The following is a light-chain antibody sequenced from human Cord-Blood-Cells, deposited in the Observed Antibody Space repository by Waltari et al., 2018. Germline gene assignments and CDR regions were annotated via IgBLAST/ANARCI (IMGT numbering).Light chain of an antibody. Sequence: EIVLTQSPGTLSLSPGERATLSCRASQSVSSSYLAWYQQKPGQAARLLIYGASSRATGIPDRFSGSGSRTDLTLTISRLEPEDFAVYYCQQYGSSAPLTFGGGTKVEIK. J-gene: IGKJ4*01. CDR3: QQYGSSAPLT. CDR1: QSVSSSY. V-gene: IGKV3-20*01. CDR2: GAS.